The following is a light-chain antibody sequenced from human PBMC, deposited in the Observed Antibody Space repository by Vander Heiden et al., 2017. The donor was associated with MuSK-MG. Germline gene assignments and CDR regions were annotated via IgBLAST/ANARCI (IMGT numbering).Light chain of an antibody. CDR2: DVS. J-gene: IGLJ2*01. CDR3: SSYAIRSNTLV. CDR1: GSDFGGYNY. Sequence: QSALTQPASVSGSPGQSITISCTGTGSDFGGYNYVSWYQHHPGKAPTLIIYDVSNRPSGISNRFSGSKSGKTASLTITGLQTEDQADYYCSSYAIRSNTLVFGGGTKLTVL. V-gene: IGLV2-14*03.